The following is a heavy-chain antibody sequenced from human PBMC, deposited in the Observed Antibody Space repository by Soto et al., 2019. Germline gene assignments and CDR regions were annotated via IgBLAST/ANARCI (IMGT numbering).Heavy chain of an antibody. CDR3: AKNPGYYYDSTGYHFDY. CDR2: ISGSDGST. D-gene: IGHD3-22*01. CDR1: GFTFSSYA. V-gene: IGHV3-23*01. Sequence: GGSLRLSCAASGFTFSSYAMNWVRQAPGKGLEWVSVISGSDGSTYYADSVKGRFTISRDNSKNTLYLQMNSLRAEDTAVYYCAKNPGYYYDSTGYHFDYWGQGTLVTVSS. J-gene: IGHJ4*02.